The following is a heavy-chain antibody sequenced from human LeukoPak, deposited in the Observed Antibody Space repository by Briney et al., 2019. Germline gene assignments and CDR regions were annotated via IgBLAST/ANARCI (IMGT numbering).Heavy chain of an antibody. V-gene: IGHV3-30-3*01. CDR2: ISYDGSNK. J-gene: IGHJ4*02. CDR3: ARDQDYGGNSGHDY. D-gene: IGHD4-23*01. Sequence: GGSLRLPCAASGFTFSSYAMHWVRQAPGKGLEWVAVISYDGSNKYYADSVKGRFTISRDNSKNTLYLQMNSLRAEDTAVYYCARDQDYGGNSGHDYWGQGTLVTVSS. CDR1: GFTFSSYA.